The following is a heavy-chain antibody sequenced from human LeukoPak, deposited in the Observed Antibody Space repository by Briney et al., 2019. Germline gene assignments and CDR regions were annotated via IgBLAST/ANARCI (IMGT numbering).Heavy chain of an antibody. CDR1: GYAFTGYY. J-gene: IGHJ4*02. CDR3: ARRVGARGGYYFDY. D-gene: IGHD1-26*01. Sequence: GASVKVSCKASGYAFTGYYMHWVRQAPGQGLEWMEWINPNSGGTNYAQKFQGRVTMTRDTSISTAYMELSRLRSDDTAVYYCARRVGARGGYYFDYWGQGTLVTVSS. V-gene: IGHV1-2*02. CDR2: INPNSGGT.